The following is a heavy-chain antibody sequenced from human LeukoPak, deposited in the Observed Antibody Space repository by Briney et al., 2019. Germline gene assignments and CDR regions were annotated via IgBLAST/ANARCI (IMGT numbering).Heavy chain of an antibody. V-gene: IGHV1-2*02. Sequence: ASVKVSCRTSGYNFTDFYLHWVRQAPGQGPEWLGWVNPTSGVTKYAQKFEGRVVLSRDASIDTVYMEMRSRRYDDTAVYYCTTLFISPIAADYWGQGTLVIVS. CDR3: TTLFISPIAADY. J-gene: IGHJ4*02. CDR1: GYNFTDFY. CDR2: VNPTSGVT. D-gene: IGHD2-21*01.